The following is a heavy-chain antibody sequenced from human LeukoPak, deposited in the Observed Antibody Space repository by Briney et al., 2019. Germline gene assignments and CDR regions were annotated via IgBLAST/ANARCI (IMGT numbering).Heavy chain of an antibody. D-gene: IGHD3-10*01. J-gene: IGHJ6*03. V-gene: IGHV4-61*01. CDR1: GGSVNSSSYY. Sequence: SETLPLTCTVSGGSVNSSSYYWGWIRQPPGKGLEWIGYIYYSGSTNYNPSLKSRVTISVDTSKNQFSLKLSSVTAADTAVYYCAREEEGITMVRGGTYYYYYMDVWGKGTTVTISS. CDR2: IYYSGST. CDR3: AREEEGITMVRGGTYYYYYMDV.